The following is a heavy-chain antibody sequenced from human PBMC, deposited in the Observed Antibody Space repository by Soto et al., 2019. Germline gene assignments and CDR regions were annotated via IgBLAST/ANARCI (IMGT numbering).Heavy chain of an antibody. D-gene: IGHD3-22*01. CDR3: ARGPQPNYYDSSGYFDY. CDR2: ISYDGSNK. V-gene: IGHV3-30-3*01. J-gene: IGHJ4*02. Sequence: GGSLRLSCAASGFTFISYAMHWVRQAPGKGLEWVAVISYDGSNKYYADSVKGRFTISRDNSKNTLYLQMNSLRAEDTAVYYCARGPQPNYYDSSGYFDYWGQGTLVTVSS. CDR1: GFTFISYA.